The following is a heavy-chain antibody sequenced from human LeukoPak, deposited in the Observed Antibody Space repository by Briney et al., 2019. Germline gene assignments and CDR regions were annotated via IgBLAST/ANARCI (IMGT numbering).Heavy chain of an antibody. CDR2: ISAYNGNT. D-gene: IGHD2/OR15-2a*01. V-gene: IGHV1-18*01. CDR3: ARDLLYDGIYYFDY. Sequence: ASVKVSCKASGYTFTSYGISWVRQAPGQGLEWKGWISAYNGNTNYAQKLQGRVTMTTDTSTSTAYMELRSLRSDDTAVYYCARDLLYDGIYYFDYWGQGTLVTVSS. J-gene: IGHJ4*02. CDR1: GYTFTSYG.